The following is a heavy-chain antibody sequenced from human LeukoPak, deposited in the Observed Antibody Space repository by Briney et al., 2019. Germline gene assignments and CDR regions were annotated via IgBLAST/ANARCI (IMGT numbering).Heavy chain of an antibody. CDR2: IDSDGSST. D-gene: IGHD6-19*01. CDR3: ARMYSSGWPFDY. J-gene: IGHJ4*02. V-gene: IGHV3-74*01. CDR1: GFTFSSYW. Sequence: GGSLRLSCAASGFTFSSYWMHWVRQAPGKGLVWVSRIDSDGSSTSYADSVKGRFTISRDNSKNTLYLQMNSLRAEDTAVYYCARMYSSGWPFDYWGQGTLVTVSS.